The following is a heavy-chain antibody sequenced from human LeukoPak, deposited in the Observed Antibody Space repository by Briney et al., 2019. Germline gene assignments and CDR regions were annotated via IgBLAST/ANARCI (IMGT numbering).Heavy chain of an antibody. J-gene: IGHJ6*02. D-gene: IGHD4-17*01. Sequence: SVKVSCKASGGTFCTYAISCVRRAPRQGLEWRGGIIPIFGTANNAQKFQRRVTITTDESTSTAYMELSSLRSEDTAVYYCASDYGEGYYYYGMDVWGQGTTVTVSS. CDR2: IIPIFGTA. V-gene: IGHV1-69*05. CDR1: GGTFCTYA. CDR3: ASDYGEGYYYYGMDV.